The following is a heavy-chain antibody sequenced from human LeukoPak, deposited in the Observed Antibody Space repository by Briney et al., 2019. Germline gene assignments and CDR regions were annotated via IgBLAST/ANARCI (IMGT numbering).Heavy chain of an antibody. CDR2: IYHSGST. V-gene: IGHV4-30-2*01. CDR1: GGSISSGGYY. Sequence: SQTLSPTCTVSGGSISSGGYYWSWIRQPPGKGLEWIGYIYHSGSTYYNPSLKSRVTISVDRSKNQFSLKLSSVTAADTAVYYCARVRVSGSYYIDYWGQGTLVTVSS. J-gene: IGHJ4*02. CDR3: ARVRVSGSYYIDY. D-gene: IGHD3-10*01.